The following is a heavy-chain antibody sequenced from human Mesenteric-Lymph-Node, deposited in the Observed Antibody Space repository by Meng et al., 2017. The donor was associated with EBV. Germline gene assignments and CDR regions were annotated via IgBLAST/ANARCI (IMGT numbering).Heavy chain of an antibody. CDR2: ISGYNGNS. J-gene: IGHJ4*02. CDR1: GYSFSSYG. Sequence: QVQLVQSGAELREPGASVKVSCKASGYSFSSYGMSWVRQAPGQGLEWMGRISGYNGNSNLAQRFQDRFTMTIDTSTSTAYLEIRSLRSDDTAVYYCARVNGVAVTDYWGQGTLVTVSS. CDR3: ARVNGVAVTDY. D-gene: IGHD6-19*01. V-gene: IGHV1-18*01.